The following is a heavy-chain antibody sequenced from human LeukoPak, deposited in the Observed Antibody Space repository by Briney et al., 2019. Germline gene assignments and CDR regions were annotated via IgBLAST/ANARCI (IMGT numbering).Heavy chain of an antibody. D-gene: IGHD5-18*01. V-gene: IGHV3-23*01. CDR3: ARDLAYSRLDY. Sequence: GSLRLSCAASGFTFSSYAMSWVRQAPGKGLEWVSAFSGSGGSTYYADSVKGRFTISRDNSKNTLYLQMNSLRVEDTAFYYCARDLAYSRLDYWGQGMLVTVSS. J-gene: IGHJ4*02. CDR2: FSGSGGST. CDR1: GFTFSSYA.